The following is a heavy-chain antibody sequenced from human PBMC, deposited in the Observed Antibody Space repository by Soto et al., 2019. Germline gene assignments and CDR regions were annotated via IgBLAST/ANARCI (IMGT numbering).Heavy chain of an antibody. CDR2: INGGNGNT. Sequence: SVKVSSKASGHTVPNYAIHWVRQAPGQRLEWMGWINGGNGNTYYSEHFQGRVTFTRDTSAGTVYMQLSSLTSEDTAAYYCPRDESGFGGSHYIDYFNYWGKGALVPVSS. J-gene: IGHJ4*02. CDR1: GHTVPNYA. CDR3: PRDESGFGGSHYIDYFNY. V-gene: IGHV1-3*01. D-gene: IGHD1-26*01.